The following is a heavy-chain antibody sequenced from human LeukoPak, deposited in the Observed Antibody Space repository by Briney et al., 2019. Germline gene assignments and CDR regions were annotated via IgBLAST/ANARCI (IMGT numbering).Heavy chain of an antibody. CDR3: ARNYDSSGYYFFPPIDY. V-gene: IGHV4-61*01. CDR2: IYYSGST. CDR1: GGSVSSGSYY. J-gene: IGHJ4*02. D-gene: IGHD3-22*01. Sequence: SETLSLTCTVSGGSVSSGSYYWSWIRQPPGKGLEWIGYIYYSGSTNYNPSLKSRVTISVDTPKNQFSLKLSSVTAADTAVYYCARNYDSSGYYFFPPIDYWGQGTLVTVSS.